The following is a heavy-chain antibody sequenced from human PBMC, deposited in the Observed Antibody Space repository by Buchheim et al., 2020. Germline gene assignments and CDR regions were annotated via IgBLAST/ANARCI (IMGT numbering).Heavy chain of an antibody. CDR1: GFTFSSYG. D-gene: IGHD3-22*01. Sequence: QVQLVESGGGVVQPGRSLRLSCAASGFTFSSYGMHWVRQAPGKGLEWVAVIWYDGSNKYYADSVKGRFTIFRDNSKNTLYLQMNSLRAEDTAVYYCARAPGGVVVATYYYGMDVWGQGTT. CDR3: ARAPGGVVVATYYYGMDV. J-gene: IGHJ6*02. V-gene: IGHV3-33*01. CDR2: IWYDGSNK.